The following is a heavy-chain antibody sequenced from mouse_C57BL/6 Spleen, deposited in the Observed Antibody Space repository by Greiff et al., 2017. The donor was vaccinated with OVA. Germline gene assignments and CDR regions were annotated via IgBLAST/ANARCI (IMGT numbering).Heavy chain of an antibody. V-gene: IGHV1-74*01. D-gene: IGHD1-1*01. CDR1: GYTFTSYW. CDR3: AMERPYGSSWGYAMDY. CDR2: IHPSDSDT. J-gene: IGHJ4*01. Sequence: QVHVKQPGAELVKPGASVKVSCKASGYTFTSYWMHWVKQRPGQGLEWIGRIHPSDSDTNYNQKFKGKATLTVDKSSSTAYMQRSSLTSEDSAVYYCAMERPYGSSWGYAMDYWGQGTSVTVSS.